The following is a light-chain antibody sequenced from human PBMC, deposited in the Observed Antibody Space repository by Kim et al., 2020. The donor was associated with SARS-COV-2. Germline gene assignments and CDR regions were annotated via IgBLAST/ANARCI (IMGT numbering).Light chain of an antibody. CDR3: QVWDSSSDLAV. Sequence: SYELTQPPSVSVAPGETARITCGGNNIGSKSVHWYQQKPGQAPVVVIYYDSDRPSGIPERFSGSNSGNTATLTISRVEAGDEADYYCQVWDSSSDLAVFG. CDR1: NIGSKS. CDR2: YDS. J-gene: IGLJ7*01. V-gene: IGLV3-21*04.